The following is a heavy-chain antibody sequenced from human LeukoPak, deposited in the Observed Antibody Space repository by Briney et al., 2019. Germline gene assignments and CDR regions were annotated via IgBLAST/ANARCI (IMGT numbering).Heavy chain of an antibody. Sequence: PGGSLRLSCAASGFTFSSYGMSWVRQAPGKGLEWVSYISSSSSYIYYADSVKGRFTISRDNAKNSLYLQMDSLRAEDTAVYYCARDLMGWDLHYFDYWGQGTLVTVSS. CDR2: ISSSSSYI. CDR3: ARDLMGWDLHYFDY. J-gene: IGHJ4*02. V-gene: IGHV3-21*05. D-gene: IGHD1-26*01. CDR1: GFTFSSYG.